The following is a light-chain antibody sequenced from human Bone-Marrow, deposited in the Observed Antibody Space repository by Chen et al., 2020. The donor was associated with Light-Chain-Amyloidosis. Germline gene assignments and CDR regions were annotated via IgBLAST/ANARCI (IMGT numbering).Light chain of an antibody. CDR3: QSADSSGTYEVI. CDR1: DLPTKY. Sequence: SYELTQPPSVSVSPGQTARITCSGDDLPTKYAYWYQQKPGQAPVLGIHRDTERPSGISERFSGSSSGPTATLTIRGVQAEDEADYHCQSADSSGTYEVIFGGGTKLTVL. CDR2: RDT. V-gene: IGLV3-25*03. J-gene: IGLJ2*01.